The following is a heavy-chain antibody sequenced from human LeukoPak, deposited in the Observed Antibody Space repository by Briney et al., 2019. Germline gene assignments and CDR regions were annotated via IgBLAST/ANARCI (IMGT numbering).Heavy chain of an antibody. D-gene: IGHD3-22*01. CDR2: ISPSGGIT. Sequence: GGSLRLSCAASGFTFSSHGMNWVRQAPGKGLEWVSGISPSGGITYYTDSVKGRFTISRDNSKNTVSLQMNSLRAEDTAVYYCAKEASGDSSGYYHFDYWGQGTLVTVSS. CDR1: GFTFSSHG. J-gene: IGHJ4*02. V-gene: IGHV3-23*01. CDR3: AKEASGDSSGYYHFDY.